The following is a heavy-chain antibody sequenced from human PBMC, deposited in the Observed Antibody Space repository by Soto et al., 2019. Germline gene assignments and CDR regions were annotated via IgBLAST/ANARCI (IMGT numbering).Heavy chain of an antibody. CDR2: IYYSGST. D-gene: IGHD3-22*01. J-gene: IGHJ4*02. CDR1: GGSISSSSYY. V-gene: IGHV4-39*01. Sequence: SETLSLTCSVSGGSISSSSYYWGWIRQPPGKGLEWIGSIYYSGSTYYNPSLKSRVTISVDTSKNQFSLKLSSVTAADTAVYYCASPDYYDSSGSDYWGQGTLVTVSS. CDR3: ASPDYYDSSGSDY.